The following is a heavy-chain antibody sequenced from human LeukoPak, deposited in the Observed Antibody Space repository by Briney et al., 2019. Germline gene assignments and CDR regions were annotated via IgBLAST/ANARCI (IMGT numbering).Heavy chain of an antibody. Sequence: SETLSLTCAVYGGSFSGYYWTWIRQPPGKGLEWIGEIHYSGSATYNPSLKSRVTISVDTSKNQFSLKMNSVTAADTAVYYCARGAIGATVTTYQRANWYFDLWGRGTLVTVSS. CDR3: ARGAIGATVTTYQRANWYFDL. V-gene: IGHV4-34*01. CDR1: GGSFSGYY. J-gene: IGHJ2*01. CDR2: IHYSGSA. D-gene: IGHD4-17*01.